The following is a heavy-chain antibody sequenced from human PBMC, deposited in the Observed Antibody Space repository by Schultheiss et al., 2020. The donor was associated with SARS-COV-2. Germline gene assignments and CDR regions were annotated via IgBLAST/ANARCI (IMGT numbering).Heavy chain of an antibody. V-gene: IGHV3-11*06. Sequence: GESLKIFCAASGFTFSDYYMSWIRQAPGKGLEWVSYISSSSSYTNYADSVKGRFTISRDNAKNSLYLQMNSLRAEDTAVYYCARRTVALGMDVWGQGTTVTVSS. J-gene: IGHJ6*02. CDR3: ARRTVALGMDV. D-gene: IGHD4-23*01. CDR1: GFTFSDYY. CDR2: ISSSSSYT.